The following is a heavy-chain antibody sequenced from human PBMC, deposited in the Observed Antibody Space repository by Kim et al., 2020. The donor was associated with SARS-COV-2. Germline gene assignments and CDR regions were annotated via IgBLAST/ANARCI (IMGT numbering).Heavy chain of an antibody. CDR1: GGSFSGYY. D-gene: IGHD6-19*01. V-gene: IGHV4-34*01. CDR3: SRDEYSSGWYGQKYYFDY. J-gene: IGHJ4*01. CDR2: INHSGST. Sequence: SETLSLTCAVYGGSFSGYYWSWIRQPPGKGLEWIGEINHSGSTNYNPSLKSRVPISVDTSKNQFSLKLSSVTAADTAVYYCSRDEYSSGWYGQKYYFDY.